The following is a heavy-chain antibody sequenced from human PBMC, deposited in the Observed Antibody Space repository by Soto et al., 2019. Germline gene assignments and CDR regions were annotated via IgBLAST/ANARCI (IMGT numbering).Heavy chain of an antibody. CDR2: IYSGGST. CDR3: EREVAYYDSSGYRQYYFDY. J-gene: IGHJ4*02. CDR1: GFTVSSNY. V-gene: IGHV3-53*02. D-gene: IGHD3-22*01. Sequence: EVQLVETGGGLIQPGGSLRLSCAASGFTVSSNYMSWVRQAPGKGLEWVSVIYSGGSTYYADSVKGRFTISRDNSKNTLYLQMNRLRDEDTAVYYCEREVAYYDSSGYRQYYFDYWGQGTLVTVSS.